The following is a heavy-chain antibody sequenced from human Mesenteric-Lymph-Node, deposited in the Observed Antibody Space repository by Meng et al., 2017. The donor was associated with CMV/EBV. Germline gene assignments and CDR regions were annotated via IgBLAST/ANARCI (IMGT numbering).Heavy chain of an antibody. CDR2: IYWDDDK. J-gene: IGHJ4*02. CDR3: AHSSGIAAAGPFYFDY. D-gene: IGHD6-13*01. Sequence: QITLKESGPTLVKPTQTRTLTCTFSGFSLSTSGVGVGWIRPPPGKALEWLALIYWDDDKRYSPSLKSRLTITKDTSKNQVVLTMTNMDPVDTATYYCAHSSGIAAAGPFYFDYWGQGTLVTVSS. V-gene: IGHV2-5*02. CDR1: GFSLSTSGVG.